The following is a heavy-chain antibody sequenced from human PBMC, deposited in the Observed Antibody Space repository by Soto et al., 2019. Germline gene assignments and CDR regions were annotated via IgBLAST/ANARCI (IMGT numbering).Heavy chain of an antibody. V-gene: IGHV1-8*01. D-gene: IGHD3-22*01. J-gene: IGHJ6*02. Sequence: QVQLVQSGAEVKKPGASVTVSCTASGYMFTSYDIGWVRQATGQGREWMGWMNPNSGNTGYAQNFQGRVTMTSHTSMGTAYMELSSLRSDDTAVYYCARIPSYDTSGPLDYYYGMDVWGQGTTVTVSS. CDR1: GYMFTSYD. CDR3: ARIPSYDTSGPLDYYYGMDV. CDR2: MNPNSGNT.